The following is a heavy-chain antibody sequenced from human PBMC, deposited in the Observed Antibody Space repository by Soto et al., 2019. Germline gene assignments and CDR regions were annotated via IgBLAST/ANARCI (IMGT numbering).Heavy chain of an antibody. V-gene: IGHV1-18*01. J-gene: IGHJ4*01. CDR3: ARSGSSWNLREFDS. D-gene: IGHD6-13*01. CDR1: AYTFTNYG. CDR2: ISAYNGNI. Sequence: ASVKVSCKASAYTFTNYGISRVRQAPGQGLEWMGCISAYNGNINYAQKFRGRVTMTTDTSTSSAYLEVRSMRSDDTAVYYCARSGSSWNLREFDSWGQ.